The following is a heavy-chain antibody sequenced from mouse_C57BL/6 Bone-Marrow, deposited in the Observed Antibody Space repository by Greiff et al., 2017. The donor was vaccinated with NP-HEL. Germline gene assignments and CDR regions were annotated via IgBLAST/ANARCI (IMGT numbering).Heavy chain of an antibody. CDR3: ARPIYYGDYYFDY. D-gene: IGHD2-13*01. J-gene: IGHJ2*01. Sequence: EVQRVESGGGLVKPGGSLKLSCAASGFTFSDYGMHWVRQAPEKGLEWVAYISSGSSTIYYADTVKGRFTISRDNAKNTLFLQMTSLRSEDTAMYYCARPIYYGDYYFDYWGQGTTLTVSS. CDR1: GFTFSDYG. CDR2: ISSGSSTI. V-gene: IGHV5-17*01.